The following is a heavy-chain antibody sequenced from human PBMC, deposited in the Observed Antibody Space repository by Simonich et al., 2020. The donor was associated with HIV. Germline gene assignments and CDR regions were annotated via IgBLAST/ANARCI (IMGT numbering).Heavy chain of an antibody. Sequence: GGGGVQPGGSLRPSGAASGFTFSSYAMHWFRRAPGKGLGWVAVIAYDGRNIYYADSVKGRFTISRDNSKNTLYLQMNSLRAEDTAVYYCARDWYFDLWGRGTLVTVSS. J-gene: IGHJ2*01. CDR3: ARDWYFDL. V-gene: IGHV3-30*07. CDR2: IAYDGRNI. CDR1: GFTFSSYA.